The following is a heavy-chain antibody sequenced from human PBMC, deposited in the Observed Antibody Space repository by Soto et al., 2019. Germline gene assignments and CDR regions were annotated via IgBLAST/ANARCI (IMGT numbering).Heavy chain of an antibody. CDR1: GYTFTSYD. D-gene: IGHD3-3*01. CDR2: MNPNSGNT. CDR3: ARGRRLRFLEWLPHYYYYYMDV. J-gene: IGHJ6*03. Sequence: ASVKVSCKASGYTFTSYDINWVRQATGQGLEWMEWMNPNSGNTGYAQKFQGRVTMTRNTSISTAYMELSSLRSEDTAVYYCARGRRLRFLEWLPHYYYYYMDVWGKGTTVTVSS. V-gene: IGHV1-8*01.